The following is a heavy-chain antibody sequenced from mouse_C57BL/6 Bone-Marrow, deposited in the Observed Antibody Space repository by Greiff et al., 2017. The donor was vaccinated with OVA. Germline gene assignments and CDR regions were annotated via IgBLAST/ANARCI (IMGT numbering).Heavy chain of an antibody. D-gene: IGHD1-1*01. J-gene: IGHJ2*01. Sequence: QVQLQQPGAELVRPGTSVKLSCKASGYTFTSYWMHWVKQRPGQGLEWIGGIDPSDSYTNYNQKFKGKATLTVDTSSSTAYMQLSSLTSEDSAVYYCARFNYYGSGYFDYWGQGTTLTVSS. V-gene: IGHV1-59*01. CDR1: GYTFTSYW. CDR3: ARFNYYGSGYFDY. CDR2: IDPSDSYT.